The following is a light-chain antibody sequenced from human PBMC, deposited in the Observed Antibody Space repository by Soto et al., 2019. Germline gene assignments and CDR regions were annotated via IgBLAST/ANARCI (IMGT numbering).Light chain of an antibody. V-gene: IGLV2-11*02. Sequence: QSVLTQPRSVSGSPGQSVTISCTGTSRDVGGYNCVSWYQQHPGKAPQLIIYDVTQRHSGVPDRFSGSKSGNTVSLSISGLQAEVEDHYYCCSHSASYTSVFGTGTKGTVL. CDR2: DVT. J-gene: IGLJ1*01. CDR3: CSHSASYTSV. CDR1: SRDVGGYNC.